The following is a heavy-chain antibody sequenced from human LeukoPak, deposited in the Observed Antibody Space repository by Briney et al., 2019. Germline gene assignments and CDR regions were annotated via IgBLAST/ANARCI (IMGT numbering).Heavy chain of an antibody. D-gene: IGHD3-22*01. CDR2: IKQDGSEK. Sequence: PGGSLSLSCAASGFTFSSYWMSWVRQAPGKGLEWVANIKQDGSEKYYVDSVKGRFTISRDNAKNSLYLQMNSLRAEDTAVYYCARDPHYYYDSSGYWRYWGQGTLVTVSS. CDR1: GFTFSSYW. V-gene: IGHV3-7*01. CDR3: ARDPHYYYDSSGYWRY. J-gene: IGHJ4*02.